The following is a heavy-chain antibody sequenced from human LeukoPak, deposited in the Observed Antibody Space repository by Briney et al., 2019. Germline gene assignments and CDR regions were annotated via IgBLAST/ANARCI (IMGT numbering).Heavy chain of an antibody. CDR2: ISYDGSNK. CDR1: GFTFSSYA. CDR3: ARQSRPSIYGDYTPIGY. J-gene: IGHJ4*02. Sequence: PGRSLRLSCAASGFTFSSYAMHWVRQAPGKGLEWVAVISYDGSNKYYADSVKGRFTISRDNSKNTLYLQMNSLRAEDTAMYYCARQSRPSIYGDYTPIGYWGQGTLVTVSS. D-gene: IGHD4-17*01. V-gene: IGHV3-30-3*01.